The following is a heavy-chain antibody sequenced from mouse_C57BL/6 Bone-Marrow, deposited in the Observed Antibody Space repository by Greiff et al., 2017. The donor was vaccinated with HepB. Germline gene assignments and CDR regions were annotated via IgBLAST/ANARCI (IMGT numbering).Heavy chain of an antibody. Sequence: EVKVVESGGGLVQSGRSLRLSCATSGFTFSDFYMEWVRQAPGKGLEWIAASRNKANDYTTEYSASVKGRFIVSRDTSQSILYLQMNALRAEDTAIYYCARDARYGSSYTYWYFDVWGTGTTVTVSS. CDR2: SRNKANDYTT. D-gene: IGHD1-1*01. J-gene: IGHJ1*03. CDR3: ARDARYGSSYTYWYFDV. CDR1: GFTFSDFY. V-gene: IGHV7-1*01.